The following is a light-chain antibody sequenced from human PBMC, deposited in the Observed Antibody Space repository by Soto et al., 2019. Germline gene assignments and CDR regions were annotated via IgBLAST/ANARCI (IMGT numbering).Light chain of an antibody. V-gene: IGKV3-15*01. CDR1: QSVSSN. J-gene: IGKJ1*01. Sequence: EIVMTQSPATLSVSPGERATLSCRASQSVSSNLAWYKQKPGQAPRVLIYGASTRATGIQARFSGSRSGTEFTLTISSLQSEDFAVDYCQHYNNWPRTFGQGTKVE. CDR3: QHYNNWPRT. CDR2: GAS.